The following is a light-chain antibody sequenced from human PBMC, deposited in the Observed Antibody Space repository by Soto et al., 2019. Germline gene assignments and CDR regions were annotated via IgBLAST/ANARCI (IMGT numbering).Light chain of an antibody. CDR3: QSYDSSLSGWV. Sequence: QSVLTQPPSVSGAPGQRVTISCTGSSSNIGAGYDVHWYQQLPGTPPKLLIYGNSNRPSGVPDRFSGSKSGTSASLAITGLKAEYEADDYCQSYDSSLSGWVFGGGTKLTVL. CDR2: GNS. V-gene: IGLV1-40*01. J-gene: IGLJ3*02. CDR1: SSNIGAGYD.